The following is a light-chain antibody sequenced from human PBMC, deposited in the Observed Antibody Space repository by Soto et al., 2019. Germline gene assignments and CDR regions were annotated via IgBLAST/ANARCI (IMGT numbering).Light chain of an antibody. CDR1: QSVSSN. Sequence: EIVMTQSPATLSVSPGERATLSCRASQSVSSNLAWYQQKPGQAPRLLIYGASTRATGIPARFSGSGSGTEFTLTISSLQSEDFAVYYCQQYNNWWTFDKGTKVEIK. V-gene: IGKV3-15*01. CDR3: QQYNNWWT. J-gene: IGKJ1*01. CDR2: GAS.